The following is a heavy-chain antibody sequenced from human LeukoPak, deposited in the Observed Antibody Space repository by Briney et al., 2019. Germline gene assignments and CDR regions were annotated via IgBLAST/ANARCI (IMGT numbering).Heavy chain of an antibody. CDR1: GFIFSTYG. V-gene: IGHV3-30*02. CDR3: AKGDTSTWYNVDY. Sequence: PGGSLRLSCAASGFIFSTYGMHWVRQAPGKGLEWVAFIRYDGTNEYYKGSVKGRFTISRDNSNNILYLQMSSLRVEDTAVYYCAKGDTSTWYNVDYWGQGILVTVSS. D-gene: IGHD6-13*01. CDR2: IRYDGTNE. J-gene: IGHJ4*02.